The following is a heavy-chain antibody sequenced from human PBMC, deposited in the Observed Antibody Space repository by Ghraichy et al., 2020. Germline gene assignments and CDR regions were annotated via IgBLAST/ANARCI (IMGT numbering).Heavy chain of an antibody. Sequence: GGSLRLSCAASGFTFSSYSMNWVRQAPGKGLEWVSYISSSSSTIYYADSVKGRFTISRDNAKNSLYLQMNSLRAEDTAVYYCARVKYYDSSGYYALQNAFDIWGQGTMVTISS. CDR2: ISSSSSTI. V-gene: IGHV3-48*01. J-gene: IGHJ3*02. D-gene: IGHD3-22*01. CDR3: ARVKYYDSSGYYALQNAFDI. CDR1: GFTFSSYS.